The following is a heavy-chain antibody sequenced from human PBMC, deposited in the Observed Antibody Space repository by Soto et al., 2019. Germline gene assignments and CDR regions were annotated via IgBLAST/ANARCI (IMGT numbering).Heavy chain of an antibody. V-gene: IGHV1-46*01. CDR3: ARVPVGSGSYYLWFDP. Sequence: QVQLVQSGAEVKKPGASVKVSCKASGYTFTSYYMHWVRQAPGQGLEWMGIINPSGGSTSYAQKCXGXAXMXXDTSTSTVHMELSSLRSEDTAVYYCARVPVGSGSYYLWFDPWGQGTLVTVSS. CDR1: GYTFTSYY. CDR2: INPSGGST. J-gene: IGHJ5*02. D-gene: IGHD3-10*01.